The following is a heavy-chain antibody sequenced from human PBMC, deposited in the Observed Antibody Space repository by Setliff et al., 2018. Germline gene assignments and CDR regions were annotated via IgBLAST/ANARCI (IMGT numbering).Heavy chain of an antibody. CDR3: VRDRYGRNSDGSGVYNWFDS. D-gene: IGHD2-15*01. CDR1: GASISSGSHY. J-gene: IGHJ5*01. Sequence: SPSLTCNVSGASISSGSHYWSWIRQSAGEKPTWIGHVYGTGSTNYNPSFESRVSISADKSNNQFSLKMTSVTAADTAMYYCVRDRYGRNSDGSGVYNWFDSWGQGILVTVSS. CDR2: VYGTGST. V-gene: IGHV4-61*09.